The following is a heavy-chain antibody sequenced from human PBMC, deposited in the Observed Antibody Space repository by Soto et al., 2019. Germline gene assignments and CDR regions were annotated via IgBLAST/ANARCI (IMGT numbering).Heavy chain of an antibody. CDR2: IAPDGSNI. CDR3: VRDNNWSLDY. Sequence: EVQLVESGGGLVQPGGSLRLSCAASGFIFSSHWMHWVRQAPGKGLVGVSHIAPDGSNIWEADSVQGRFTISRDNARNRLYLQMNSLRDEDTAIYYCVRDNNWSLDYWGQGILVTVSS. CDR1: GFIFSSHW. V-gene: IGHV3-74*01. D-gene: IGHD1-1*01. J-gene: IGHJ4*02.